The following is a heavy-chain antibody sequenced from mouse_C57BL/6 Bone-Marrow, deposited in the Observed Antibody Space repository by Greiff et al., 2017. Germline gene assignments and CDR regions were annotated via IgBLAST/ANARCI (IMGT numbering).Heavy chain of an antibody. J-gene: IGHJ4*01. Sequence: QVQLQQSGAELARPGASVKLSCKASGYTFTSYGISWVKQRTGQGLEWIGEIYPRSGNTYYNEKFKGKATLTADKSSSTAYMALRSLSSEDSAVYFCARGAYSHFYYYAMDYCAQGTSVTVSS. CDR3: ARGAYSHFYYYAMDY. D-gene: IGHD2-10*01. V-gene: IGHV1-81*01. CDR2: IYPRSGNT. CDR1: GYTFTSYG.